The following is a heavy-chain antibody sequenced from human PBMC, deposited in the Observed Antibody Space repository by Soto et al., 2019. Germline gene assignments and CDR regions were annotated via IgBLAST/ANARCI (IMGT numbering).Heavy chain of an antibody. CDR3: ARGLDSGSSVDY. D-gene: IGHD1-26*01. Sequence: QVQLVESGGGVVQPGRSLRLSCAASGFTFSSYAMHWVRQAPGKGLEWVAVISYDGSNKYYADSVKGRFTISRDNSKNTLYLQMNSLRAEDTAVYDCARGLDSGSSVDYWGQGTLVTVSS. CDR2: ISYDGSNK. J-gene: IGHJ4*02. V-gene: IGHV3-30-3*01. CDR1: GFTFSSYA.